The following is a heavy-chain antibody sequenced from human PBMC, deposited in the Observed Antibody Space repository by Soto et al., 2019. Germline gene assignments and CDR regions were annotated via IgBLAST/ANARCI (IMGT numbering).Heavy chain of an antibody. Sequence: QVQLQESGPGLVKPSQTLSLTCTVSGGSISSGGYYWSWIRQHPGKGLEWIGDIYYSGSTYYNPSLKSRVTRSVDTSKNQFSLKLSSVTAADTAVYYCARRREIYSTGYYGMDVWGQGTTVTVSS. D-gene: IGHD4-4*01. V-gene: IGHV4-31*03. J-gene: IGHJ6*02. CDR3: ARRREIYSTGYYGMDV. CDR1: GGSISSGGYY. CDR2: IYYSGST.